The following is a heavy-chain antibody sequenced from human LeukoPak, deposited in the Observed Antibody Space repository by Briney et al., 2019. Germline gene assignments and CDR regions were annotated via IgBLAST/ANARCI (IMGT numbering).Heavy chain of an antibody. CDR1: GASNSRHY. Sequence: SETLSLTCIVSGASNSRHYWSWIRQPPGKGLEWIGYISASGRTNYRPALKSRVTISGDTSKHQFSLRLTSVTAADTAVYYCARHRENSYESSHMGFDPWGPGTLVTVSS. V-gene: IGHV4-4*09. J-gene: IGHJ5*02. CDR2: ISASGRT. D-gene: IGHD3-22*01. CDR3: ARHRENSYESSHMGFDP.